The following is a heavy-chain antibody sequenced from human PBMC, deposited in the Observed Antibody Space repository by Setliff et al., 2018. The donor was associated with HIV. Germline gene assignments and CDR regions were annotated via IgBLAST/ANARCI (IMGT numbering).Heavy chain of an antibody. V-gene: IGHV3-30*04. CDR1: GFTFSRHA. CDR3: ARDMTRRIVGARRADAFDI. Sequence: GGSLRLSCVTSGFTFSRHAMHWVRQAPGKGLEWVTVISYDGKYKFYADSVKDRFTISRDSANTVSLQMTSLRVEDTAVYYCARDMTRRIVGARRADAFDIWGQGTMVT. CDR2: ISYDGKYK. D-gene: IGHD1-26*01. J-gene: IGHJ3*02.